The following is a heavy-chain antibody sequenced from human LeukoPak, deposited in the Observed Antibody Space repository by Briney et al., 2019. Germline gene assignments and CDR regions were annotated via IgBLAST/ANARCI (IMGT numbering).Heavy chain of an antibody. Sequence: ASVKVSCKASGGTFTSYDINWVRQATGQGLEWMGWMNPNSGNTGYAQKFQGRVTITRNTSISTAYMELSSLRSEDTAVYYCARAPSYSGNPGYYYYMDVWGKGTTVTVSS. J-gene: IGHJ6*03. CDR1: GGTFTSYD. CDR2: MNPNSGNT. D-gene: IGHD1-26*01. CDR3: ARAPSYSGNPGYYYYMDV. V-gene: IGHV1-8*03.